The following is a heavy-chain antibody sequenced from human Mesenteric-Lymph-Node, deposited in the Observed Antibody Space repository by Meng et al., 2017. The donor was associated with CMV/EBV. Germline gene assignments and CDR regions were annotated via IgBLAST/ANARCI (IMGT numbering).Heavy chain of an antibody. D-gene: IGHD1/OR15-1a*01. CDR1: GFIFRDSY. Sequence: GESLKISCAASGFIFRDSYMNWVRQAPGKGLEWVSSISSSSSYIYYADSVKGRFTISRDNAKNSLYLQMNSLRAEDTAVYYCARGAPNKIDYWGQGTLVTVSS. V-gene: IGHV3-21*01. CDR3: ARGAPNKIDY. CDR2: ISSSSSYI. J-gene: IGHJ4*02.